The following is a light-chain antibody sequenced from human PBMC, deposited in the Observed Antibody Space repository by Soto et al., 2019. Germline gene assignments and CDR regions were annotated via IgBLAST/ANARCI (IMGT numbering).Light chain of an antibody. CDR1: QSVSSSY. V-gene: IGKV3-20*01. Sequence: IGLTQSPGTLSLSPGERATLSCRASQSVSSSYLAWYQQKPGQAPRLLIYGASSRATGIPDRFSGSGSWADFPPTISRLEPDDFAVYYCQQYGSTRPLTFGGGTKVEIK. J-gene: IGKJ4*02. CDR3: QQYGSTRPLT. CDR2: GAS.